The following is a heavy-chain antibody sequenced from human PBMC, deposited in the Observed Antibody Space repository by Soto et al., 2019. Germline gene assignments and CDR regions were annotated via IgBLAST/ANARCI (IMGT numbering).Heavy chain of an antibody. J-gene: IGHJ6*02. CDR1: GGSLSSGNYY. Sequence: SDTLSLTCTVSGGSLSSGNYYWRWIRHPPVKGLERIGYIYYSGSTYYNPSLKSRVTISVDTSKNQFSLKLSSVTAADTAVYYCARKRGTYSYGYSYYYYYGMDVWGQGTTVTVSS. V-gene: IGHV4-30-4*02. D-gene: IGHD5-18*01. CDR2: IYYSGST. CDR3: ARKRGTYSYGYSYYYYYGMDV.